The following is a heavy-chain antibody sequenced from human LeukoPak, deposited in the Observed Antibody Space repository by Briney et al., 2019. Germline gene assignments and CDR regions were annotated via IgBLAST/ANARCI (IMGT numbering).Heavy chain of an antibody. CDR1: GYSISSGYY. D-gene: IGHD3-10*01. Sequence: SETLSLTCAVSGYSISSGYYWGWIRQPPGKGLEWIGSIYHSGSTYYNPSLKSRVTISVDTSKNQFSLKLSSVTAADTAVYYCARDRGGDNEFDSYYAMEVWGRGTTVTVCS. V-gene: IGHV4-38-2*02. CDR2: IYHSGST. CDR3: ARDRGGDNEFDSYYAMEV. J-gene: IGHJ6*04.